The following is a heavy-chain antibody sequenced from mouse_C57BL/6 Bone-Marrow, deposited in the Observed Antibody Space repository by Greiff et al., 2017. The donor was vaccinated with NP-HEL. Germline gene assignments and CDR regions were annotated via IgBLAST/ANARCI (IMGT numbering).Heavy chain of an antibody. D-gene: IGHD1-1*01. CDR1: GYTFTSYW. CDR3: AGWGNYGSRSGDYAMDY. V-gene: IGHV1-53*01. CDR2: INPSNGGT. J-gene: IGHJ4*01. Sequence: QVQLQQPGTELVKPGASVKLSCKASGYTFTSYWMHWVKQRPGQGLEWIGNINPSNGGTNYNEKFKSKATLTVDKSSSTAYMQLSSLTSEDSAVYYCAGWGNYGSRSGDYAMDYWGQGTSVTVSS.